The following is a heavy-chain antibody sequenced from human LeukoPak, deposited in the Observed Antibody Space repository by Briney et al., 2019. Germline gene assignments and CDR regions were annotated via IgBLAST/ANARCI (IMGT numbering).Heavy chain of an antibody. CDR3: ARRRVAYYFDY. D-gene: IGHD3-3*01. CDR2: IYSRGST. J-gene: IGHJ4*02. V-gene: IGHV4-61*02. CDR1: GGSISSGNYY. Sequence: SETLSLTCTVSGGSISSGNYYLNWIRQPAGKGLEWIGRIYSRGSTNYNSSLKSRVTISLDTSKNQFSLKLTSVTAADTAVYYCARRRVAYYFDYWGQGTLVTVSS.